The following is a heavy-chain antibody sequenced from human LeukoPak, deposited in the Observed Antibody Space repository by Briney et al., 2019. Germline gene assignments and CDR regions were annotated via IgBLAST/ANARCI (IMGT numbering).Heavy chain of an antibody. CDR2: ISYDGSNK. CDR3: AKEFVYYYDSSGYYDPFDY. Sequence: GRSLRLSCAASGFTFSSYSMHWVRQAPGKGLEWVAVISYDGSNKYYADSVKGRFTISRDNSKNTLYLQMNSLRAEDTAVYYCAKEFVYYYDSSGYYDPFDYWGQGTLVTVSS. J-gene: IGHJ4*02. V-gene: IGHV3-30*18. CDR1: GFTFSSYS. D-gene: IGHD3-22*01.